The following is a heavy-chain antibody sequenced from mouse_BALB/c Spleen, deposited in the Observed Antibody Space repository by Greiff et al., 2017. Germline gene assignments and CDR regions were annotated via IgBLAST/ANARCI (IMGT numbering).Heavy chain of an antibody. J-gene: IGHJ4*01. CDR2: ISSGSSTI. V-gene: IGHV5-17*02. CDR1: GFTFSSFG. D-gene: IGHD2-14*01. Sequence: DVMLVESGGGLVQPGGSRKLSCAASGFTFSSFGMHWVRQAPEKGLEWVAYISSGSSTIYYADTVKGRFTISRDNPKNTLFLQMTSLRSEDTAMYYCARSYRYDADYAMDYWGQGTSVTVSS. CDR3: ARSYRYDADYAMDY.